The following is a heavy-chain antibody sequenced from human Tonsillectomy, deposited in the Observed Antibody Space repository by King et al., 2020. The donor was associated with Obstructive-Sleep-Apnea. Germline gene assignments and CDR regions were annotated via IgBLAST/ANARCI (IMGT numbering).Heavy chain of an antibody. CDR3: ARGRYYGSGSYYPPDY. CDR2: IDHSGST. Sequence: HVQLQQWGAGLLKPSETLSLSCAVFGGSFSGYYWSWIRQPPGKGLEWIGKIDHSGSTNYNPSLKSRVTISVDTSKSHFSLKVTSVTAADTAVYYCARGRYYGSGSYYPPDYWGQGTLVTVSS. J-gene: IGHJ4*02. D-gene: IGHD3-10*01. V-gene: IGHV4-34*01. CDR1: GGSFSGYY.